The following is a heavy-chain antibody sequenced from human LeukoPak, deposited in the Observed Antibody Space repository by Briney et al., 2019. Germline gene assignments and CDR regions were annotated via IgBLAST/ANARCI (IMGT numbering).Heavy chain of an antibody. Sequence: SETLSLTCTVSGGSISSYYWSWIRQPPGKGLERIGYIYYSGSTNYNPSLKSRVTISVDTSKNQFSLKLSSVTAADTAVYYCAREGNDYDSSGFDYWGQGTLVTVSS. D-gene: IGHD3-22*01. CDR1: GGSISSYY. CDR2: IYYSGST. CDR3: AREGNDYDSSGFDY. J-gene: IGHJ4*02. V-gene: IGHV4-59*13.